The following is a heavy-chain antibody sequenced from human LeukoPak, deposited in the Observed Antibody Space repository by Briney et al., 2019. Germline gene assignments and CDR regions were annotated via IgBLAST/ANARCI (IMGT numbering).Heavy chain of an antibody. CDR1: GGIFSSYA. CDR3: ASNGIAARNWFDP. V-gene: IGHV1-69*05. J-gene: IGHJ5*02. D-gene: IGHD6-6*01. CDR2: IIPIFGTA. Sequence: GASVKVSCKASGGIFSSYAISWVRQAPGQGLEWMGGIIPIFGTANYAQKFQGRVTITTDESTSTAYMELSSLRSEDTAVYYCASNGIAARNWFDPWGQGTLVTVSS.